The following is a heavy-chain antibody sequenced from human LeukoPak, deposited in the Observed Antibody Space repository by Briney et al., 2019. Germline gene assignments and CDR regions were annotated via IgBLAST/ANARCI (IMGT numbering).Heavy chain of an antibody. CDR2: IKQDGSEK. V-gene: IGHV3-7*01. CDR1: GFTFSSYW. J-gene: IGHJ4*02. Sequence: GGSLRLSCAASGFTFSSYWMSWVHQAPGKGLEWVANIKQDGSEKYYVDSVKGRFTISRDNAKNSLYLQMNSLRAEDTAVYYCARDRAIGEYYFDYWGQGTLVTVSS. CDR3: ARDRAIGEYYFDY. D-gene: IGHD2-2*02.